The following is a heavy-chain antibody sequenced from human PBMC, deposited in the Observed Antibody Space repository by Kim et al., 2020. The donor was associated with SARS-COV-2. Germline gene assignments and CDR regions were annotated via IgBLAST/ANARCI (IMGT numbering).Heavy chain of an antibody. CDR2: GST. Sequence: GSTNYNPSLKSRVTISVDTSKNQFSRKLSSVTAADTAVYYCARGYKATVGYWGQGTLVTVSS. J-gene: IGHJ4*02. D-gene: IGHD4-17*01. V-gene: IGHV4-34*01. CDR3: ARGYKATVGY.